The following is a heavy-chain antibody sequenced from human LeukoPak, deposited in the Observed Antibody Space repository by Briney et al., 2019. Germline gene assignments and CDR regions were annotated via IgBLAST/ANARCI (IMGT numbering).Heavy chain of an antibody. CDR3: ARHGGTLGYFDS. Sequence: PSETLSLTCSVSNGSISNCYWSWIRQAPGKGLEWIGYVYHSGTANYNPSLKRRVTISADTSKNHFSLRLRSVSAADTAVYYCARHGGTLGYFDSWGQGTLVTVSS. V-gene: IGHV4-59*08. CDR1: NGSISNCY. CDR2: VYHSGTA. J-gene: IGHJ4*02. D-gene: IGHD1-26*01.